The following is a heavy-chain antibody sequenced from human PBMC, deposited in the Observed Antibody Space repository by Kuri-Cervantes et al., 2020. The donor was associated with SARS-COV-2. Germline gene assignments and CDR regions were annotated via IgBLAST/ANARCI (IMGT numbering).Heavy chain of an antibody. V-gene: IGHV3-30*18. CDR3: AKDHGPYSRATAYYGMDV. J-gene: IGHJ6*02. CDR1: GFTFSTYR. D-gene: IGHD6-13*01. CDR2: ISFDESDK. Sequence: GESLKISCAASGFTFSTYRMHWVRQAPGKGLEWVSVISFDESDKSYVDSAKGRFTISRDNSKSTLYLQMDSLRAEDTAVYYCAKDHGPYSRATAYYGMDVWGQGTTVTVSS.